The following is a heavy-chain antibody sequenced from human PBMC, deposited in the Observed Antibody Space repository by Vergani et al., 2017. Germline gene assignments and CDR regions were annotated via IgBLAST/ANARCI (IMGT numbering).Heavy chain of an antibody. CDR1: GYTFTSYA. CDR2: INAGNGNT. V-gene: IGHV1-3*01. CDR3: ARGQGRYYDSSGYYLLGY. J-gene: IGHJ4*02. Sequence: QLVQSGPEVKKPGTSVKVSCKASGYTFTSYAMHWVRQAPGQRLEWMGWINAGNGNTKYSQKFQGRVTITRDTSASTAYMELSSLRSEDTAVYYCARGQGRYYDSSGYYLLGYWGQGTLVTVSS. D-gene: IGHD3-22*01.